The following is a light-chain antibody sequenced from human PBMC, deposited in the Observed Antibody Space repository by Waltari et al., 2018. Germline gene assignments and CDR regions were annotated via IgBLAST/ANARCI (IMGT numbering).Light chain of an antibody. CDR1: QSVSYY. CDR3: QQRRTRPLT. Sequence: EIVLTQSPATLSLSPGERATLSCRASQSVSYYLAWYQQRPGQAPRLLIYDASSRATGIPARFSGSESETDFTLTISSLEPEDFAVYYCQQRRTRPLTFGGGTKVEI. CDR2: DAS. V-gene: IGKV3-11*01. J-gene: IGKJ4*02.